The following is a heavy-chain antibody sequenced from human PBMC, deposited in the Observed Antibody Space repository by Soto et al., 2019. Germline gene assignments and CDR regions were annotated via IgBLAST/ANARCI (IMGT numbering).Heavy chain of an antibody. CDR2: ISAYNGNT. CDR3: ARGSQPYSSGWYWLDP. D-gene: IGHD6-19*01. V-gene: IGHV1-18*01. Sequence: ASVKVSCKASGYTFTSYGISWVRQAPGQGLEWMGWISAYNGNTNYAQKLQGRVTMTTDTSTSTAYMELRSLRSDDTAVYYCARGSQPYSSGWYWLDPWGQGTLVTVSS. J-gene: IGHJ5*02. CDR1: GYTFTSYG.